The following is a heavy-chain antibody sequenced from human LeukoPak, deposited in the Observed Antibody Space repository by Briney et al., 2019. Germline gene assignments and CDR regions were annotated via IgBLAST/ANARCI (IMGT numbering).Heavy chain of an antibody. Sequence: GGSLRLSCGASRFTFSNYWMSWVRQAPGKGLEWVANVNRDGSETYYLDSVKGRFTISKDNAKNSLYLQLNSLRAEDTALYHCARNNGMDVWGQGTTVIVSS. J-gene: IGHJ6*02. V-gene: IGHV3-7*03. CDR1: RFTFSNYW. CDR3: ARNNGMDV. CDR2: VNRDGSET.